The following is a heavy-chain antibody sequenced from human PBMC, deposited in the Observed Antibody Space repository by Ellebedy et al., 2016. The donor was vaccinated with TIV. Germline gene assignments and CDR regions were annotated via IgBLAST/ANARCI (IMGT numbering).Heavy chain of an antibody. CDR1: GYTFTIYA. CDR3: ARVYGAFNWFDP. CDR2: INAGNGNT. D-gene: IGHD3-10*01. V-gene: IGHV1-3*01. Sequence: AASVKVSCKASGYTFTIYAMHWVRQAPGQRLEWMGWINAGNGNTKYSQKFQGRVTITRDTSASTAYMELSSLRSEDTAVYYCARVYGAFNWFDPWGQGTLVTVSS. J-gene: IGHJ5*02.